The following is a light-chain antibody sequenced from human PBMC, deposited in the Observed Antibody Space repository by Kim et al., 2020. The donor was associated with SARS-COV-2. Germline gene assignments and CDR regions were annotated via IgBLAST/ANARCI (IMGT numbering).Light chain of an antibody. Sequence: SPVERATLSCRATQSVSNDVAWYQQKPGQAPRLLIYGAATRATGSPARFSGSGSGTEFTLTISSLQSEDFAFYYCQQYYDWPPGTFGQGTKVDIK. CDR1: QSVSND. V-gene: IGKV3-15*01. J-gene: IGKJ1*01. CDR3: QQYYDWPPGT. CDR2: GAA.